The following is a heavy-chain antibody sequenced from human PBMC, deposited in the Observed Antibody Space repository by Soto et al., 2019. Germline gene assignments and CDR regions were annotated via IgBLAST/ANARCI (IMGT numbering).Heavy chain of an antibody. CDR3: ARGGITMVRGVTHWFDP. Sequence: QVQLVQSGAEVKKPGASVKVSCKASGYTFTSYYMHWVRQAPGQGLEWMGIINPSGGSTSYAQTFQGRVTMTRDTSTSTVYMELSSLRSEDTAVYYCARGGITMVRGVTHWFDPWGQGTLVTVSS. J-gene: IGHJ5*02. D-gene: IGHD3-10*01. CDR1: GYTFTSYY. V-gene: IGHV1-46*01. CDR2: INPSGGST.